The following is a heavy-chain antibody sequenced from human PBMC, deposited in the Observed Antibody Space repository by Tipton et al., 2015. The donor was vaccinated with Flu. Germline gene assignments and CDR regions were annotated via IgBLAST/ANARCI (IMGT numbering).Heavy chain of an antibody. J-gene: IGHJ5*02. Sequence: LSLTCAVFGDSISSDNWWSWVRQPPGKGLEWIGQIYHSGTINYNPSLRSRVSISVDESKNQFSLQMTSLTAADTAVYYCASLTSGDGEDWFDPWGQGTLVIVSS. CDR3: ASLTSGDGEDWFDP. D-gene: IGHD5-12*01. V-gene: IGHV4-4*02. CDR2: IYHSGTI. CDR1: GDSISSDNW.